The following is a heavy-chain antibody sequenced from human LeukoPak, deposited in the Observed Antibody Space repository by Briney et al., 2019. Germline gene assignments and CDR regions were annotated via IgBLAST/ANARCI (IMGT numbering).Heavy chain of an antibody. D-gene: IGHD3-22*01. CDR3: ARGLAYNYDSSAYFLDY. J-gene: IGHJ4*02. CDR2: TSNDGNNK. V-gene: IGHV3-30*04. CDR1: GFTFSRYA. Sequence: GGSLRLSCAASGFTFSRYAMHWVRQAPGKGLEWVAVTSNDGNNKYYGDSVKGRFTISRDNSKNTLYLQMNSLRAEDTAVYYCARGLAYNYDSSAYFLDYWGQGTLVTVSS.